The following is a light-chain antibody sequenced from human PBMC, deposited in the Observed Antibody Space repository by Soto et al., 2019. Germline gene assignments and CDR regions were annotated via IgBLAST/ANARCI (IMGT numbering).Light chain of an antibody. CDR3: QQYYSSPRT. V-gene: IGKV3-20*01. CDR1: QSVGGNS. CDR2: GAS. J-gene: IGKJ1*01. Sequence: EIVLTQSPGTLSLSPGERATLSCRASQSVGGNSLTWYQQKPGQAPRVLFYGASNRATGIPDRFSGSGSGTDFPLTISRLEPEDFAVYYCQQYYSSPRTFGQGTKVEIK.